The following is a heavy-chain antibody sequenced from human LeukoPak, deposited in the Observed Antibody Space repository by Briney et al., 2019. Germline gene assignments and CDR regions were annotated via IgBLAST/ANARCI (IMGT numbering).Heavy chain of an antibody. V-gene: IGHV3-23*01. CDR2: INDSGGST. CDR1: GFIFSNYA. J-gene: IGHJ3*02. Sequence: PGGSLRLSCAASGFIFSNYAMSWVRQAAGKGLEWVSVINDSGGSTYYADSVKGRFTISRDNAKNALYLQMNSLRAEDTAMYYCARDTHYYGSGSPAFDIWGQGTMVTVSS. CDR3: ARDTHYYGSGSPAFDI. D-gene: IGHD3-10*01.